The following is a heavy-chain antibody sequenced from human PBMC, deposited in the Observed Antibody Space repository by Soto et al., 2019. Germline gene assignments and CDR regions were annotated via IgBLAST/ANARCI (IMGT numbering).Heavy chain of an antibody. D-gene: IGHD2-21*02. Sequence: GGSLRLSCAASGFIFSDHHMDWVRQAPGKGLEWVACIRKKNSGHTTEYAASARGRFTISRDDSKNSLSLQMNSLETEDTAVYYCARDGDNYYFDYWGQGTMVIVSA. CDR2: IRKKNSGHTT. J-gene: IGHJ4*02. CDR1: GFIFSDHH. V-gene: IGHV3-72*01. CDR3: ARDGDNYYFDY.